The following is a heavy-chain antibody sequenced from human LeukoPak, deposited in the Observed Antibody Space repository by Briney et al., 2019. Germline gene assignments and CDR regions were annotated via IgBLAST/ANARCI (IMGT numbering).Heavy chain of an antibody. CDR2: INTYKGNT. J-gene: IGHJ3*02. D-gene: IGHD4-17*01. CDR1: GYTFTSYG. Sequence: ASVKVSCKASGYTFTSYGMSWVRQAPGQGLEWMGWINTYKGNTQYAQRLQGRVTMTTHTSTNTAYMELRSLRSDDTAVYHCARHIAGTVTSGFDIWGQGTMVTVSS. CDR3: ARHIAGTVTSGFDI. V-gene: IGHV1-18*01.